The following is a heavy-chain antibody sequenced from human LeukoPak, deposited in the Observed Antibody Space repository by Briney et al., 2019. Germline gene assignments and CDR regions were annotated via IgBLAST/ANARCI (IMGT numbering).Heavy chain of an antibody. CDR2: ISSGSSTI. CDR1: GFTFRGYS. J-gene: IGHJ4*02. Sequence: GGSLRLSCAASGFTFRGYSMNWVRLAPGKGLEWVSHISSGSSTIFYADSVKGRFTISRDNAKNLLYLQMNSLRAEDTAIYYCARGQLTDPRIEYWGQGTLVTVSS. D-gene: IGHD1-1*01. CDR3: ARGQLTDPRIEY. V-gene: IGHV3-48*04.